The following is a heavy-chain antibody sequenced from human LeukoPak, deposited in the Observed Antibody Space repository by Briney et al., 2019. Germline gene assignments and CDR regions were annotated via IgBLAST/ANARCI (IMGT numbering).Heavy chain of an antibody. J-gene: IGHJ4*02. CDR3: AKGTFVEGWYFDY. D-gene: IGHD2-15*01. CDR2: ISGRAVST. CDR1: GVSFSDYW. Sequence: GGSLRLSCAASGVSFSDYWMSWVRQAPGKGLEWLSGISGRAVSTYYADTVKGRFTISRDNSKNTLYLQMNSLRAKDTAVYYCAKGTFVEGWYFDYWGQGTLVTVSS. V-gene: IGHV3-23*01.